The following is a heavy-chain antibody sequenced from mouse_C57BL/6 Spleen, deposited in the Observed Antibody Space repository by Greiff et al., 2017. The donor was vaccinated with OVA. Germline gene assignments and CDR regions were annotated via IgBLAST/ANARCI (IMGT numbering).Heavy chain of an antibody. Sequence: QVQLQQPGAELVRPGSSVKMSCKASGYTFTSYWMHWVKQRPIKGLEWIGNIDPSDSATTYNQKFKDKATLTVDKSSSTAYMQLSSLTSEDSAVYYCARYDYDASFAYWGQGTLVTVSA. V-gene: IGHV1-52*01. CDR3: ARYDYDASFAY. D-gene: IGHD2-4*01. J-gene: IGHJ3*01. CDR2: IDPSDSAT. CDR1: GYTFTSYW.